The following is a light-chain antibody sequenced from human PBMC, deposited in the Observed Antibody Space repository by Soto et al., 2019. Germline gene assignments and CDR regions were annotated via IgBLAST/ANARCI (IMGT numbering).Light chain of an antibody. V-gene: IGKV3-20*01. Sequence: EIVLTQSPGTLSLSPGERATLSCRASQSVSRSYLAWYQQKPGQAPRLLIYGASSRATGIPDRFSGSGSGTDFTLTISSLQPEDFATYYCQQVYSFPHTFGQGTKLEV. CDR3: QQVYSFPHT. CDR2: GAS. CDR1: QSVSRSY. J-gene: IGKJ2*01.